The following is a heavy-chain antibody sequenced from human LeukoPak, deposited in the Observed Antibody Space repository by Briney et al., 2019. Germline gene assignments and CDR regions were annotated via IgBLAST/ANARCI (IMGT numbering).Heavy chain of an antibody. CDR2: IYPGDSDT. V-gene: IGHV5-51*01. CDR1: GYSFSNYW. D-gene: IGHD2-15*01. J-gene: IGHJ4*02. CDR3: ARRGFCSGGSCFSAPFDY. Sequence: LGESLKISCKGSGYSFSNYWIGWVRQMPGKGLEWMAIIYPGDSDTRYRPSFQGQVTISVDKSISTAYLQWSSLKASDTAMYYCARRGFCSGGSCFSAPFDYWGQGTLVTVSS.